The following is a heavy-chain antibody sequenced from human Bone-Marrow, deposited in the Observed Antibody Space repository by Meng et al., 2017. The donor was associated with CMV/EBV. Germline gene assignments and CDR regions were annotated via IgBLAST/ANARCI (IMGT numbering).Heavy chain of an antibody. D-gene: IGHD1-26*01. CDR1: GFTFRSFA. CDR2: ISYDGRNE. CDR3: ARVSWELGDAFDI. Sequence: GESLKISCAASGFTFRSFAMHWVRQAAGKGLECVAVISYDGRNEHYVDSVKGRFTISRDNAKNSLYLQMNSLRAEDTAVYYCARVSWELGDAFDIWGQGTMVTVSS. V-gene: IGHV3-30*04. J-gene: IGHJ3*02.